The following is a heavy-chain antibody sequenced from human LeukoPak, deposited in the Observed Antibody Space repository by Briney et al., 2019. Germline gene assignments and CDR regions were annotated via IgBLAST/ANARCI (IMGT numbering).Heavy chain of an antibody. CDR1: GGSISGGGYY. CDR3: ARAPIIYDFWSGYYQEEGWFDP. J-gene: IGHJ5*02. CDR2: IYYSGST. D-gene: IGHD3-3*01. Sequence: PSETLSLTCTVSGGSISGGGYYWSWIRQHPGKGLEWIGYIYYSGSTYYNPSLKSRVTISVDTSKNQFSLKLSSVTAADTAVYYCARAPIIYDFWSGYYQEEGWFDPWGQGTLVTVSS. V-gene: IGHV4-31*03.